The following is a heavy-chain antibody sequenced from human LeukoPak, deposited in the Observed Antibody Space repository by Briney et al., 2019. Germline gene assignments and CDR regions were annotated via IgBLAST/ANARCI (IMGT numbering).Heavy chain of an antibody. J-gene: IGHJ4*02. CDR3: AKGSGGIVQGGIDY. Sequence: GGSLRLSCAASGFTFSSYAMSWVRQAPGKGLEWVSAISGSGGSTYYADSVKGWFTISRDNSKNTLCLQMNSLRAEDTAVYCCAKGSGGIVQGGIDYWGQGTLVTVSS. CDR2: ISGSGGST. CDR1: GFTFSSYA. V-gene: IGHV3-23*01. D-gene: IGHD3-10*01.